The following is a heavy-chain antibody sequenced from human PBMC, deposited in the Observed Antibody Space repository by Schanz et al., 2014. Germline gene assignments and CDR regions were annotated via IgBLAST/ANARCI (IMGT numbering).Heavy chain of an antibody. CDR1: GYTFTDYG. CDR2: ISTSNGNT. D-gene: IGHD6-19*01. CDR3: ARGGYSSGWYDRDIARFDY. Sequence: QVQLVQSGAEVKKPGASVKVSCKASGYTFTDYGVIWVRQAPGQGLEWMGWISTSNGNTNYIQKLQGRVTMTTDTSASTAYMELRSLRSDDTAVYYCARGGYSSGWYDRDIARFDYWGQGTLVTVSS. J-gene: IGHJ4*02. V-gene: IGHV1-18*01.